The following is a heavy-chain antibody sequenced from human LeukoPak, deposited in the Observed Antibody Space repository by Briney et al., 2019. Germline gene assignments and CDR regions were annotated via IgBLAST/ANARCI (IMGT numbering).Heavy chain of an antibody. V-gene: IGHV4-34*01. Sequence: SETLSLTCAVYGGSFSGYYWSWIRQPPGKGLEWVGEINHSGSTNYNPSLKSRVTISVDTSKNQFSLKLSSVTAADTAVYYCARVYSSSWYLTGWDYFDYWGQGTLVTVSS. CDR2: INHSGST. CDR1: GGSFSGYY. CDR3: ARVYSSSWYLTGWDYFDY. J-gene: IGHJ4*02. D-gene: IGHD6-13*01.